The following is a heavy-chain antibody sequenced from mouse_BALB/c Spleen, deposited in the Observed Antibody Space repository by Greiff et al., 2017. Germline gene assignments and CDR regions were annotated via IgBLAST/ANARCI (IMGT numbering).Heavy chain of an antibody. D-gene: IGHD2-4*01. V-gene: IGHV5-17*02. J-gene: IGHJ4*01. CDR2: ISSGSSTI. CDR3: ARSGGLRPLGYAMDY. Sequence: DVKLVESGGGLVQPGGSRKLSCAASGFTFSSFGMHWVRQAPEKGLEWVAYISSGSSTIYYADTVKGRFTISRDNPKNTLFLQMTSLRSEDTAMYYCARSGGLRPLGYAMDYWGQGTSVTVSS. CDR1: GFTFSSFG.